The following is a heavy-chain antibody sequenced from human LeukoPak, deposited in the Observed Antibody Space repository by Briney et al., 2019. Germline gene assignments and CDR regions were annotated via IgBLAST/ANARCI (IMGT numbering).Heavy chain of an antibody. CDR3: AIQPPPTTVVTRRNYYYYMDV. V-gene: IGHV1-69*05. CDR1: VGTFSSYA. Sequence: SVKVSCKASVGTFSSYAISWVRQAPGQGLEGMGRIIPIFGTANYAQKFQGRVTITTDESTSTAYMELSSLRSEDTAVYYCAIQPPPTTVVTRRNYYYYMDVWGKGTTVTVSS. J-gene: IGHJ6*03. CDR2: IIPIFGTA. D-gene: IGHD4-23*01.